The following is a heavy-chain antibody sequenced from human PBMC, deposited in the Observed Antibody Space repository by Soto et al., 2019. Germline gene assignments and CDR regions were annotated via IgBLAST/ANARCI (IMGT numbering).Heavy chain of an antibody. J-gene: IGHJ5*02. CDR3: ARSGVVVVAANNWFDP. CDR1: GGSISSYY. Sequence: NPSETLSLTWTVSGGSISSYYWSWMRQPPGKGLEWIGYIYYSGSTNYNPSLKSRVTISVDTSKNQFSLKLSSVTAADTAVYYCARSGVVVVAANNWFDPWGQGTLVTVSS. V-gene: IGHV4-59*01. D-gene: IGHD2-15*01. CDR2: IYYSGST.